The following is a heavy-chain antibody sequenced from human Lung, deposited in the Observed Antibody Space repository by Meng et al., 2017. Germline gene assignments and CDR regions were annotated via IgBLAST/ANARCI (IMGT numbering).Heavy chain of an antibody. Sequence: EVQLLESGGGSVQPGGSLRLSCVASGFIFNTYGMNWVRQAPGKGLEWVSTVDADGGATYYADSMKGRFTISRDNSKNTLYLQINSLRVEDTAIYYCVPRTTFYDYWGQGTLVTVSS. J-gene: IGHJ4*02. CDR3: VPRTTFYDY. CDR2: VDADGGAT. CDR1: GFIFNTYG. D-gene: IGHD2/OR15-2a*01. V-gene: IGHV3-23*01.